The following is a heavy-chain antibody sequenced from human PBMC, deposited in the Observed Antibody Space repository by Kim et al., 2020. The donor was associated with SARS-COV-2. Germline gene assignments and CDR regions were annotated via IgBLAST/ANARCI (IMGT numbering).Heavy chain of an antibody. J-gene: IGHJ4*02. CDR1: GYTFANYW. CDR3: VRDKDWSSDY. CDR2: IYSADSRT. Sequence: GESLKISCKGSGYTFANYWIAWVRLMPGKGLEWMGIIYSADSRTVYSPSFRGQVTISVDKSISTAYLQWSSLKASDTAMYYCVRDKDWSSDYWRQGTLVTVSS. V-gene: IGHV5-51*01. D-gene: IGHD1-1*01.